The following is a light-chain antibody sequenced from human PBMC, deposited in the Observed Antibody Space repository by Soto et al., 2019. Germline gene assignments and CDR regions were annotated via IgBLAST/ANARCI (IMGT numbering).Light chain of an antibody. J-gene: IGLJ3*02. V-gene: IGLV3-1*01. Sequence: SYELTQPPSVSVSPGQTATITCSGDKLGDKYAFWYQQKPGQSPVLVIYQDNKRPSGIPERFSGSNSGNTATLTISGTQTMDEADYYCQAWDSGAAVFGGGTKLTVL. CDR1: KLGDKY. CDR2: QDN. CDR3: QAWDSGAAV.